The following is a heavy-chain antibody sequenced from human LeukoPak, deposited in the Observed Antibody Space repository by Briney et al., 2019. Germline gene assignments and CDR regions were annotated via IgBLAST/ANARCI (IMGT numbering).Heavy chain of an antibody. V-gene: IGHV3-23*01. CDR1: GFTLENYA. CDR3: AKVVKIEAAFDI. D-gene: IGHD4-23*01. Sequence: GGSLRLSCGASGFTLENYAINWVRQAPGKGLEWVSAISNSEVSSITESGDGTYHADSVKGRFTISRDSSKNTVALQMNSLRAEDTAVYYCAKVVKIEAAFDIWGQGAMVTVSS. CDR2: ISNSEVSSITESGDGT. J-gene: IGHJ3*02.